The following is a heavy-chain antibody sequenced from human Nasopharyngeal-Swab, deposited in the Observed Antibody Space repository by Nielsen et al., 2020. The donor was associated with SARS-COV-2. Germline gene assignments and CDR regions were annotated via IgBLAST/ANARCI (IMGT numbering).Heavy chain of an antibody. CDR3: ARFRVGGSYFDY. Sequence: ETLSLTCAVYGGSFSGYYWSWIRQPPGKGLEWIGEINHSGSTNYNPSLKSRVTISVDTSKNQFSLKLSSVTAADTAVYYCARFRVGGSYFDYWGQGTLVTVSS. V-gene: IGHV4-34*01. CDR1: GGSFSGYY. CDR2: INHSGST. J-gene: IGHJ4*02. D-gene: IGHD1-26*01.